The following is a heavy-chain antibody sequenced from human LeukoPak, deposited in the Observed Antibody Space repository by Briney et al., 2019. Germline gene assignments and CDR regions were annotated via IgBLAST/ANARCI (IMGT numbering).Heavy chain of an antibody. Sequence: ASVKVSCKASGYTFTGYYMHWVRQAPGQGLEWMGWINPNSGGTNYAQKFQGRVTMTRDTSISTAYMELSRLRCDDTAVYYCASELGVVPAAFDYWGQGTLVTVSS. J-gene: IGHJ4*02. D-gene: IGHD2-2*01. CDR1: GYTFTGYY. V-gene: IGHV1-2*02. CDR2: INPNSGGT. CDR3: ASELGVVPAAFDY.